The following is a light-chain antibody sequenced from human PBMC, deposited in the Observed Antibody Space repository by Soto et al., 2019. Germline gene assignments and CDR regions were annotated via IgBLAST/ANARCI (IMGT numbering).Light chain of an antibody. Sequence: QSALTQPPSVSAAPGQRVTISCSGSTSNIGNYYVSWYQQFPGTPPKLLIYDNNRRSSGIPDRFSGSKSGTSATLGITGLQTGDEADYYCGTWDYSLSTWVFGGGIKLTVL. J-gene: IGLJ3*02. V-gene: IGLV1-51*01. CDR2: DNN. CDR3: GTWDYSLSTWV. CDR1: TSNIGNYY.